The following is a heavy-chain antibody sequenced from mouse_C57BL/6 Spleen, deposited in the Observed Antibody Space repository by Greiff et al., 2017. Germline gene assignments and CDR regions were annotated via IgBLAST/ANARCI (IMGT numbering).Heavy chain of an antibody. V-gene: IGHV2-6-1*01. Sequence: QVQLKESGPGLVAPSQSLSITCTVSGFSLTSYGVHWVRQPPGKGLEWLVVIWSDGSTTYNSALKSRLSISKDNSKSQVFLKMNSLQTDDTAMYYCARHLGNYVGAMDYWGQGTSVTVSS. J-gene: IGHJ4*01. CDR1: GFSLTSYG. CDR3: ARHLGNYVGAMDY. D-gene: IGHD2-1*01. CDR2: IWSDGST.